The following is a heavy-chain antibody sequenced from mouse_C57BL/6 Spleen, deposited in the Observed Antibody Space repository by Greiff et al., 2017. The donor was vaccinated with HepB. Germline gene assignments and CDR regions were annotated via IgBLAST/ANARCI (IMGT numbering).Heavy chain of an antibody. V-gene: IGHV3-6*01. CDR3: ARTPIYYYGSSYGDY. D-gene: IGHD1-1*01. Sequence: DVQLQESGPGLVKPSQSLSLTCSVTGYSITSGYYWNWIRQFPGNKLEWMGYISYDGSNNYNPSLKNRISITRDTSKNQFFLKLNSVTTEDTATYYCARTPIYYYGSSYGDYWGQGTTLTVSS. CDR1: GYSITSGYY. CDR2: ISYDGSN. J-gene: IGHJ2*01.